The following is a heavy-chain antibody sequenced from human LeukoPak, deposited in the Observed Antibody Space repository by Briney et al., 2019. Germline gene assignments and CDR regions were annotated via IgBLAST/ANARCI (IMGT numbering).Heavy chain of an antibody. Sequence: PSETLSLTCTVSGGSISSYYWSWIRQPPGKGLEWIGYIYTSGSTNYNPSLKSRVTISVDTSKNQFSLKLSSVTAADTAVYYCAREMEGVDYWGQGTLVTVSS. CDR1: GGSISSYY. V-gene: IGHV4-4*09. J-gene: IGHJ4*02. CDR3: AREMEGVDY. D-gene: IGHD1-1*01. CDR2: IYTSGST.